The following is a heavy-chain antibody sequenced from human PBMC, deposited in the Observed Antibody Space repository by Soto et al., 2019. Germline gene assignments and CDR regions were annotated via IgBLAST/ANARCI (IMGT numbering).Heavy chain of an antibody. V-gene: IGHV4-59*08. J-gene: IGHJ6*02. D-gene: IGHD3-10*01. CDR1: GGSITNYY. CDR3: ARHGFGPLHGLVDV. Sequence: QVQLQESGPGLVKPSETLSLPCTVSGGSITNYYCSWFRQPPGKGLEWIGYINYDGYSAYNLSLKRRGTLSLDAPKTQFSLMLESVTATDTAVYYCARHGFGPLHGLVDVWGPGTTVIVSS. CDR2: INYDGYS.